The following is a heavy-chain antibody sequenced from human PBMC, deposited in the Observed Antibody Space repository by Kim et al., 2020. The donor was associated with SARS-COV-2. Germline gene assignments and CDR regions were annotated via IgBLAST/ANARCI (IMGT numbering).Heavy chain of an antibody. D-gene: IGHD3-22*01. CDR3: ARVRTTMIVVVMYFDY. CDR1: GGSISSGGYY. CDR2: IYYSGST. V-gene: IGHV4-31*03. Sequence: SETLSLTCTVSGGSISSGGYYWSWIRQHPGKGLEWIGYIYYSGSTYYNPSLKSRVTISVDTSKNQFSLKLSSVTAADTAVYYCARVRTTMIVVVMYFDYWGQETLVTVSS. J-gene: IGHJ4*02.